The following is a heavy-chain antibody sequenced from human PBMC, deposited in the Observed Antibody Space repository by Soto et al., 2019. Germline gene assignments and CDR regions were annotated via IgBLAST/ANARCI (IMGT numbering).Heavy chain of an antibody. V-gene: IGHV1-69*01. CDR1: GVTFSNYA. CDR2: IIPISGTA. D-gene: IGHD2-2*01. CDR3: ARAQGSSTSLEIYYYYYYGMDV. Sequence: QVQLVQSGAEVKKPGSSVKVSCKASGVTFSNYAISWVRQAPGQGLEWMGGIIPISGTANYAQKFQGRVTITAGESTSTAYMELSSLRSEDTAVYYCARAQGSSTSLEIYYYYYYGMDVWGQGTTVTVSS. J-gene: IGHJ6*02.